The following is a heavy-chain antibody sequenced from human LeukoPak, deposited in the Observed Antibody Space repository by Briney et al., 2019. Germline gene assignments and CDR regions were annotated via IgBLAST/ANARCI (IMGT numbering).Heavy chain of an antibody. CDR2: ISAYNGNT. CDR3: ARVFRSSTTRSYYYYYYMDV. D-gene: IGHD2-2*01. Sequence: AAEKLSCKTSGYTFTSYGISWVRQAPGQGLEWRGWISAYNGNTNYAQKLQGRVTMTTDTSTSTAYMELRSLRSDDTAVYYCARVFRSSTTRSYYYYYYMDVWGKGTTVTVSS. CDR1: GYTFTSYG. J-gene: IGHJ6*03. V-gene: IGHV1-18*01.